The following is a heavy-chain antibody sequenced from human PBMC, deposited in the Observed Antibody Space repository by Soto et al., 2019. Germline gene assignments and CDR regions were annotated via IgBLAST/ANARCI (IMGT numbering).Heavy chain of an antibody. D-gene: IGHD2-8*02. V-gene: IGHV4-4*02. J-gene: IGHJ5*02. CDR3: ARHEGWTGPDQ. CDR1: GASIGSGGW. CDR2: IFHDGNT. Sequence: PSETLSLTCAVSGASIGSGGWWSWVRQPPGKGLEWIAEIFHDGNTNYSPSLKSRVTISVVKSQNQFSLNVYSVTAADTAVYYCARHEGWTGPDQWGQGTLVTVSS.